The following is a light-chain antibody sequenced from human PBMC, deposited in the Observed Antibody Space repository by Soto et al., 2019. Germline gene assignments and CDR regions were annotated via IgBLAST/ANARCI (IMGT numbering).Light chain of an antibody. CDR3: QQYNSYSPT. Sequence: IVLTQSPGTLSLSPGARATLSCRTRPSVTTSYLAWYQQKPGQAPRLLIYGTSNRATGIPDRFSGSGSETEFTLTISGLQPGDSATYYCQQYNSYSPTFGQGTKVDIK. CDR1: PSVTTSY. J-gene: IGKJ1*01. V-gene: IGKV3-20*01. CDR2: GTS.